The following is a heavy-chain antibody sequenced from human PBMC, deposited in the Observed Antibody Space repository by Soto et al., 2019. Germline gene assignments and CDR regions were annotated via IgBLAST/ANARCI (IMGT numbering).Heavy chain of an antibody. Sequence: QVQLVESGGGVVQPGRSLRLSCTASGFTLSDYGMHWVRQAPGKGREWVAVIWHDGGAKYYAESVTGRITISRDNSKNTVHLQIDSLGAADTALYYCGRAPGRDSRIDYWGPGTLVTVSS. CDR3: GRAPGRDSRIDY. V-gene: IGHV3-33*01. J-gene: IGHJ4*02. D-gene: IGHD3-22*01. CDR2: IWHDGGAK. CDR1: GFTLSDYG.